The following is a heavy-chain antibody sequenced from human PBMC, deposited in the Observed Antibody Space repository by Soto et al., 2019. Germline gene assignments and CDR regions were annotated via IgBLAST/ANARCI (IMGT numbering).Heavy chain of an antibody. CDR1: GDSFTSYG. CDR2: IYPGDSDT. Sequence: GECVTISCEGSGDSFTSYGIGWVLQMPGKGLEWMGIIYPGDSDTRYSPSFQGQVTISADKSISTAYLQWSSLKASDTAMYYCARLGSGSTRPFDYWGQGTMVTVSS. D-gene: IGHD1-26*01. V-gene: IGHV5-51*01. CDR3: ARLGSGSTRPFDY. J-gene: IGHJ4*02.